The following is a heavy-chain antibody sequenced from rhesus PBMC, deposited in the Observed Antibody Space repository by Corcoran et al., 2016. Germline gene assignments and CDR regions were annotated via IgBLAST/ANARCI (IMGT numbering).Heavy chain of an antibody. CDR2: ISNGGAST. Sequence: EVQLVESGGGLSKPGGSLRLSCAASGFTFSDYSIDWVRQAPGKGLEWVSRISNGGASTWDADSGKGRFTISRENAKNTLDLQMNSLRAEDTAVYYCAREPVGTDFDYWGQGGLVTVSS. CDR1: GFTFSDYS. V-gene: IGHV3-178*01. J-gene: IGHJ4*01. CDR3: AREPVGTDFDY. D-gene: IGHD5-24*01.